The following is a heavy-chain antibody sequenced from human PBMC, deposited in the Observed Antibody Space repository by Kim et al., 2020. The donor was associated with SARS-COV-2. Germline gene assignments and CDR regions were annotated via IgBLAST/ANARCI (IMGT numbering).Heavy chain of an antibody. CDR3: ARERHRVVVAAIDY. CDR2: ISGGGGNK. Sequence: GGSLRLSCAASGFTFSSYAMSWVRQAPGKGLEWVSVISGGGGNKYYADSVKGRFTITRDNSKNTLYLQMNSLRVEDTAVYYCARERHRVVVAAIDYWGQGTLVTVSS. J-gene: IGHJ4*02. V-gene: IGHV3-23*01. D-gene: IGHD2-15*01. CDR1: GFTFSSYA.